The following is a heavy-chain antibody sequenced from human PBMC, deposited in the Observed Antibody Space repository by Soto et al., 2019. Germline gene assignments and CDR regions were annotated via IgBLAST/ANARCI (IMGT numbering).Heavy chain of an antibody. J-gene: IGHJ4*02. D-gene: IGHD5-18*01. CDR3: ARDGSGYSTD. Sequence: EVQLVESGGGLVQPGGSLRLSCVASGFTFRNYWMSWLRQAPGKGLEWVANTNQDGRERYSVDSVKGRVTISRDNAKNSMHLQMNSLRAEDTAVYYCARDGSGYSTDWGQGTRVTVSS. CDR1: GFTFRNYW. CDR2: TNQDGRER. V-gene: IGHV3-7*01.